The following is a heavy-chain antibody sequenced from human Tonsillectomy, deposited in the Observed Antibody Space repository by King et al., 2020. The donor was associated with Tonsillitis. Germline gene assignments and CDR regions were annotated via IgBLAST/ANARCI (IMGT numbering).Heavy chain of an antibody. Sequence: TLQESGPMLVKPPQTLTLTCTFSGFSLSTSGVGVGWIRQPPGKALEWLALIYWDDDKRYSPSLKSRLTITKDTSKNQVVLTMTNMDPVDTATYYCAHYRWVAHDFDYWGQGTLVTVSS. J-gene: IGHJ4*02. CDR3: AHYRWVAHDFDY. V-gene: IGHV2-5*02. CDR1: GFSLSTSGVG. CDR2: IYWDDDK. D-gene: IGHD2-15*01.